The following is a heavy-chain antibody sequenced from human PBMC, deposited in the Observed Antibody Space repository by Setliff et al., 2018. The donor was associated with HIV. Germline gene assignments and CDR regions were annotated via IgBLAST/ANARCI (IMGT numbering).Heavy chain of an antibody. CDR2: INAGDDNT. D-gene: IGHD6-19*01. J-gene: IGHJ4*02. CDR1: GYTFSTNA. CDR3: ARGSCSGCYLSDY. Sequence: ASVKVSCKAFGYTFSTNAIHWVRQAPGQRLEWMGCINAGDDNTRYSEKFQGRVTITRDTSANTAYMELSSLRSEDTAVYYCARGSCSGCYLSDYWGLGTLVTV. V-gene: IGHV1-3*01.